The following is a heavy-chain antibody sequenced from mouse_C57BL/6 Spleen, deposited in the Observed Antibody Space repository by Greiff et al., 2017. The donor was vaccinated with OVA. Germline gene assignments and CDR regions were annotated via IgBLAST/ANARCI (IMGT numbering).Heavy chain of an antibody. CDR2: INPGSGGT. CDR3: ARYGYSNPYDV. J-gene: IGHJ1*03. V-gene: IGHV1-54*01. Sequence: QVQLQQSGAELVRPGTSVKVSCKASGYAFTNYLIEWVKQRPGQGLEWIGVINPGSGGTNYNEKFKGKATLTADKSSSTAYMQLSSLTSEDSAVYFGARYGYSNPYDVWGTGTTVTVAS. CDR1: GYAFTNYL. D-gene: IGHD2-5*01.